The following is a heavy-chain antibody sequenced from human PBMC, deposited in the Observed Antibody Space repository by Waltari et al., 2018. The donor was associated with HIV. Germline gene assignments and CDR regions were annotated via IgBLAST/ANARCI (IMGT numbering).Heavy chain of an antibody. CDR3: AMASSGSYRWFDP. V-gene: IGHV1-69*18. Sequence: QEQLVQSGAEVRKPGSSVKVSCNASVGPFSRNAISGVRQGPGQGLEWMGSIIPVFEATSYAQKFHVTLTISAYEATSTVFRRLTSLSVDDTAVYYWAMASSGSYRWFDPWGHGTLVTVSS. CDR1: VGPFSRNA. CDR2: IIPVFEAT. D-gene: IGHD1-26*01. J-gene: IGHJ5*02.